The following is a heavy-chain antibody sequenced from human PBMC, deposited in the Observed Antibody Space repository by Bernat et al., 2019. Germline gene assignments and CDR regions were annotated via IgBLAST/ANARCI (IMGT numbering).Heavy chain of an antibody. CDR3: AKMILAVAGTIDY. CDR1: GFTFSSYA. J-gene: IGHJ4*02. D-gene: IGHD6-19*01. V-gene: IGHV3-23*01. CDR2: ISGSGGST. Sequence: EVQLLESGGGLVQPGGSLRLSCAASGFTFSSYAMSWVRQAPGKGLEWVSAISGSGGSTYYADSVKGRVTISRDNSKHKLYLQMNSLRAEDTAVYYCAKMILAVAGTIDYWGQGTLVTVSS.